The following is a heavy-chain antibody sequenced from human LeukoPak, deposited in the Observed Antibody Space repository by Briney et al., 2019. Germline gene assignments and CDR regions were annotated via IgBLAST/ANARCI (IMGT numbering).Heavy chain of an antibody. V-gene: IGHV3-30*02. D-gene: IGHD6-19*01. CDR1: GFTFGSYG. Sequence: GGSLRLSCAASGFTFGSYGMHWVRQAPGKGLEWVAFIRYDESNKYYADSVKGRCTISRDNSKNTLYLQVNSLRAEDTAVYYCAKDLRRSSGASDAFDYWGQGTLVTVSS. CDR2: IRYDESNK. J-gene: IGHJ4*02. CDR3: AKDLRRSSGASDAFDY.